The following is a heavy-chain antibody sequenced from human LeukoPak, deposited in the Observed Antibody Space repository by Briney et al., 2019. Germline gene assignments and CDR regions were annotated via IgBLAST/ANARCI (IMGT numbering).Heavy chain of an antibody. CDR3: ARSALDTSGSYYNPQPFEY. J-gene: IGHJ4*02. CDR1: GGSISGHY. V-gene: IGHV4-59*11. D-gene: IGHD3-10*01. Sequence: PSETLSLTCAVSGGSISGHYWSWVRQPPGKGLEWIAYISYRGVTNFNPSLKSRVAISVDTSTNQFSLRLRSVTAADTAVYYCARSALDTSGSYYNPQPFEYWGQGTLVTVSS. CDR2: ISYRGVT.